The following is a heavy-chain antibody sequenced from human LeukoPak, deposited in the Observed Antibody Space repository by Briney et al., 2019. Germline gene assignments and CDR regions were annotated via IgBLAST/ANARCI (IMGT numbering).Heavy chain of an antibody. CDR3: ARERLDIVATIKVYYYYYMDV. D-gene: IGHD5-12*01. CDR1: GGSISSSSYY. Sequence: PSETLSLTCTVSGGSISSSSYYWGWIRQPPGKGLEWIGSIYYSGSTYYNPSLKSRVTISVDTSKNQFSLKLSSVTAADTAVYYCARERLDIVATIKVYYYYYMDVWGKGTTVTVSS. V-gene: IGHV4-39*07. CDR2: IYYSGST. J-gene: IGHJ6*03.